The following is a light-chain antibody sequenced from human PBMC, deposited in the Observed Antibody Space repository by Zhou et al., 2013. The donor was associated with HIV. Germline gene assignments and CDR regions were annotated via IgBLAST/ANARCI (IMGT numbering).Light chain of an antibody. V-gene: IGKV1-17*01. Sequence: IQLTQSPSSLSASVGDRVTITCRASQGIYSALGWYQQKPGKAPKRLIYSVSSLQSGVPSRFSGSGSGTEFTLTISSLQLEDFATYYCLQHNSLPQTFGPRDQGGNQT. CDR3: LQHNSLPQT. CDR2: SVS. CDR1: QGIYSA. J-gene: IGKJ1*01.